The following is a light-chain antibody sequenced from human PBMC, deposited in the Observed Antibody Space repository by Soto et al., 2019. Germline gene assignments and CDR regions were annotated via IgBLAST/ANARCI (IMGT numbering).Light chain of an antibody. CDR2: KAS. CDR3: QQYNSYWT. Sequence: DIQMTQSPSTLSASVGDRVTITCRASQSISSRLAWYQQKPGKAPKLLIYKASSLESGVPSRFSGSGSGTEFTLTISSLQPDDSATYYCQQYNSYWTFGQGTKVVIK. V-gene: IGKV1-5*03. CDR1: QSISSR. J-gene: IGKJ1*01.